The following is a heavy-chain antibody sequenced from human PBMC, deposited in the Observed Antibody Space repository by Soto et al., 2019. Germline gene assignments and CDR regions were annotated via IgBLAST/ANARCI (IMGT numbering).Heavy chain of an antibody. CDR1: GFTFDTYG. D-gene: IGHD1-1*01. J-gene: IGHJ6*02. CDR3: ARVTPGNNLYYFSGLDV. V-gene: IGHV3-30-3*01. CDR2: ISYEGSNT. Sequence: GGSLRLSCVASGFTFDTYGIHWVRQAPGKGLQWVALISYEGSNTYYADSVRGRFTISRDNSKNTLYLQINALRPEDTGVYYCARVTPGNNLYYFSGLDVWGQGTSVTVYS.